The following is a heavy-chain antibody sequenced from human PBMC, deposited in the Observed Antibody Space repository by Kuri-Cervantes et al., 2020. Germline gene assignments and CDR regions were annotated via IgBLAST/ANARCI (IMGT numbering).Heavy chain of an antibody. Sequence: ASVKVSCKASGYTFTGDYMHWVRQAPGQGLEWMGIINPSGGSTSYAQKFPGRVTMTRDTSTSTVYMELSSLRSEDTAVYYCARRRGIAVDYWGQGTLVTVSS. D-gene: IGHD6-13*01. CDR1: GYTFTGDY. CDR2: INPSGGST. J-gene: IGHJ4*02. CDR3: ARRRGIAVDY. V-gene: IGHV1-46*01.